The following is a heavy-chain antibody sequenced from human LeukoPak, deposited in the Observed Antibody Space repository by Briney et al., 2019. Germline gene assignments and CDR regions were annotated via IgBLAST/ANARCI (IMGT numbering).Heavy chain of an antibody. V-gene: IGHV3-23*01. Sequence: GGSLRLSCTASGFTFNSYAMSWVRQAPGKGLEWVSSISASGGTANYADSVEGRFTISRDNSKNTVYLQMNSLRAEDTAVYYCGRDLRHQLLYCLDYWGQGTLVTVSS. CDR3: GRDLRHQLLYCLDY. D-gene: IGHD2-2*02. J-gene: IGHJ4*02. CDR1: GFTFNSYA. CDR2: ISASGGTA.